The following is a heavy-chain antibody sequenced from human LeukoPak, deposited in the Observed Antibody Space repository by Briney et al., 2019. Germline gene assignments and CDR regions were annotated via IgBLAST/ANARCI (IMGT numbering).Heavy chain of an antibody. CDR2: IYWADEK. Sequence: SGPTLVKPTQTLTPTCTFSGFSLTSNGVGGGWIRQPPGKALEGPALIYWADEKRYSPSLSTRLTITKDPSRRQVVLTLSNMDPADTGTYYCAHLYFYNSVGYSRAFDYWGQGTLVTVSS. V-gene: IGHV2-5*02. D-gene: IGHD3-22*01. J-gene: IGHJ4*02. CDR3: AHLYFYNSVGYSRAFDY. CDR1: GFSLTSNGVG.